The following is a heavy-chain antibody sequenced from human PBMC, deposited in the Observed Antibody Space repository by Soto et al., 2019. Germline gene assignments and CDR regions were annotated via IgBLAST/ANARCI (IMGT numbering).Heavy chain of an antibody. D-gene: IGHD1-1*01. CDR3: ASQVGVPGTSGFDS. V-gene: IGHV4-4*02. Sequence: QVQLQESSPGLVEPSETLSLTCAVSGGSISETYWWRWVRQPPGKGLQWIGEASYRATAHYNPSLRSRVPISMDTSRNQISLSLISVTAADSASYYCASQVGVPGTSGFDSWGQGTLVTVSS. CDR2: ASYRATA. J-gene: IGHJ4*02. CDR1: GGSISETYW.